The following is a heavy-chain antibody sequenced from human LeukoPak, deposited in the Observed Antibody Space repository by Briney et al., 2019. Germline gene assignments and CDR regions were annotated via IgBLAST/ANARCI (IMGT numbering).Heavy chain of an antibody. CDR2: MNPNSGNT. CDR3: ARAFFGSGYVRNYYYYMDV. J-gene: IGHJ6*03. V-gene: IGHV1-8*03. Sequence: ASVKVSCKASGYTFTGYDINWVRQATGQGLEWMGWMNPNSGNTGYAQKFQGRVTITRSTSISTAYMELSSLRSEDTAVYYCARAFFGSGYVRNYYYYMDVWGKGTTVTVSS. D-gene: IGHD5-12*01. CDR1: GYTFTGYD.